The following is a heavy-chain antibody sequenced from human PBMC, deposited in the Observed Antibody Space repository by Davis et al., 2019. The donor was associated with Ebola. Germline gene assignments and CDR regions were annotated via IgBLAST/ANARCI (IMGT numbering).Heavy chain of an antibody. D-gene: IGHD3-22*01. J-gene: IGHJ3*02. V-gene: IGHV3-21*01. Sequence: PGGSLRLSCAASGFTFSSYSMNWVRQAPGKGLEWVSSISSSSSYIYYADSVKGRFTISRDNAKNSLYLQMNSLRAEDTAVYYCARDELKYYYDSSGYGTADAFDIWGQGTMVTVSS. CDR2: ISSSSSYI. CDR1: GFTFSSYS. CDR3: ARDELKYYYDSSGYGTADAFDI.